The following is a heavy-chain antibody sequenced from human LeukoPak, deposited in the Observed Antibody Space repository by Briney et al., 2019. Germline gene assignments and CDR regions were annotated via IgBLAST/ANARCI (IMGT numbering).Heavy chain of an antibody. V-gene: IGHV3-21*01. J-gene: IGHJ4*02. CDR2: ISSSSSYI. CDR1: GFTFSSYS. Sequence: WGSLRLSCAASGFTFSSYSMNWVRQAPGKGLEWVSSISSSSSYIYYADSVKGRFTISRDNAKNSLYLQMNSLRAEDTAVYYCASIGYSSSWNPIYFDYWGQGTLVTVSS. D-gene: IGHD6-13*01. CDR3: ASIGYSSSWNPIYFDY.